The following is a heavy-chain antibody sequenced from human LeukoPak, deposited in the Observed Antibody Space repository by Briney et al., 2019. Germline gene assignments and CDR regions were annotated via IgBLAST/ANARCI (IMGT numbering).Heavy chain of an antibody. V-gene: IGHV3-21*01. D-gene: IGHD2-2*01. CDR3: ARVWDIVVVPAAQGYYYGMDV. CDR1: GFTFSSYS. CDR2: ISSSSSYI. Sequence: GGSLRLSCAASGFTFSSYSMNWVRQAPGKGLEWVSSISSSSSYIYYADSVKGRFTISRDNAKNSLYLQMNSLRAEDAAVYYCARVWDIVVVPAAQGYYYGMDVWGQGTTVTVSS. J-gene: IGHJ6*02.